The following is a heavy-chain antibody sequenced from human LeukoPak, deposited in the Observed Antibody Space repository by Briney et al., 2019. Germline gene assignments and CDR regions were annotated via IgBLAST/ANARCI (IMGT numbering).Heavy chain of an antibody. D-gene: IGHD6-19*01. CDR3: ARGRSIAVAGPPYYFDY. Sequence: GASVKVSCKASGYTFTNYGINWVRQAPGHGLEWMGWISVYSGNTNYAQKLQGRVTMTTETSTSTAYMELSSLRSEDTAVYYCARGRSIAVAGPPYYFDYWGQGTLVTVSS. J-gene: IGHJ4*02. V-gene: IGHV1-18*01. CDR1: GYTFTNYG. CDR2: ISVYSGNT.